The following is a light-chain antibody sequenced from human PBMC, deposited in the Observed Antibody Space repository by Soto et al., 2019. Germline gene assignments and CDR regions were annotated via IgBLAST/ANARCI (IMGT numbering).Light chain of an antibody. CDR3: SSYAGINTLV. J-gene: IGLJ2*01. CDR2: EVT. V-gene: IGLV2-8*01. Sequence: QSALTQPASVSGSPGQSITISCTGTSGDVGGYNFVSWYQHHPGKAPKLMIYEVTQRPSGVSDRFSGSKSGNTATLTISGLQAEDEADYHCSSYAGINTLVFGGGTKVTVL. CDR1: SGDVGGYNF.